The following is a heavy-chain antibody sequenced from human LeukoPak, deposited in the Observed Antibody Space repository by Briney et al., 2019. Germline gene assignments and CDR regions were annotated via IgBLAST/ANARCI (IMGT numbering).Heavy chain of an antibody. J-gene: IGHJ3*02. Sequence: GGSLRLSCAASGFNFGGYWMHWVRQAPGKGLVWVTRISADGSYTLYADSVKGRFTISRDNAKNSLFLQMNSLRAEDTAVYYCVTANSGLDIWGQGTTVTVSS. CDR1: GFNFGGYW. V-gene: IGHV3-74*01. CDR3: VTANSGLDI. D-gene: IGHD1-1*01. CDR2: ISADGSYT.